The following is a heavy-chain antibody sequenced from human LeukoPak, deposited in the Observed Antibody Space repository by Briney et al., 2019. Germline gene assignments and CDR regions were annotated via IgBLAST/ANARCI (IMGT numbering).Heavy chain of an antibody. J-gene: IGHJ4*02. V-gene: IGHV3-23*01. D-gene: IGHD4-23*01. CDR2: ISGSGGST. Sequence: PGGSLRLSCAASGFTFSSYAMSWVRQAPGKGLEWVSAISGSGGSTYYADSVKGRFTISRDNSKNTLYLQMNSLRAEDTAVYYCAKQFPLRVARYGGNLYFDYWGQGTLVTVSS. CDR3: AKQFPLRVARYGGNLYFDY. CDR1: GFTFSSYA.